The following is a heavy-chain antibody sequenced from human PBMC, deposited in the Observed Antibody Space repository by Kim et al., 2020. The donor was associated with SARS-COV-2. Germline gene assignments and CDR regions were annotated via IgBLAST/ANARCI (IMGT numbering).Heavy chain of an antibody. V-gene: IGHV3-33*05. CDR1: GFTFSSYG. D-gene: IGHD2-2*01. J-gene: IGHJ5*02. CDR3: ARDDPPPRSRIVVVPAAPLWFDP. CDR2: ISYDGSNK. Sequence: GGSLRLSCAASGFTFSSYGMHWVRQAPGKGLEWVAVISYDGSNKYYADSVKGRFTISRDNSKNTLYLQMNSLRAEDTAVYYCARDDPPPRSRIVVVPAAPLWFDPWGQGTLVTVSS.